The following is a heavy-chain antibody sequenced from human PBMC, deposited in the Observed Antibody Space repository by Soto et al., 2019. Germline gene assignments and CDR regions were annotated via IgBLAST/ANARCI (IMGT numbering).Heavy chain of an antibody. CDR1: GFTFSSYA. V-gene: IGHV3-30-3*01. J-gene: IGHJ4*02. CDR2: ISYDGSNK. D-gene: IGHD3-22*01. CDR3: ARDGTLYDSSGYYFGY. Sequence: QVQLVESGGGVVQPGRSLRLSCAASGFTFSSYAMHWVRQAPGKGLEWVAVISYDGSNKYYADSVEGRFTISRDNSKNTLYLQMNSLRAEDTAVYYCARDGTLYDSSGYYFGYWGQGTLVTVSS.